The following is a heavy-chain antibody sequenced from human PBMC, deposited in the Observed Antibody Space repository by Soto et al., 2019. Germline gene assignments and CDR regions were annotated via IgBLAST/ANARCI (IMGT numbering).Heavy chain of an antibody. CDR1: GGSFSGYY. D-gene: IGHD3-3*01. Sequence: SETLSLTCAVYGGSFSGYYWSWIRQPPGKGLEWIGEINHSGSTNYNPSLKSRVTISVDTSKNQFSLKLSSVTAADTAVYYCASKVRAGRFLEWLGNNWFDPWGQGTLVTVSS. CDR3: ASKVRAGRFLEWLGNNWFDP. V-gene: IGHV4-34*01. CDR2: INHSGST. J-gene: IGHJ5*02.